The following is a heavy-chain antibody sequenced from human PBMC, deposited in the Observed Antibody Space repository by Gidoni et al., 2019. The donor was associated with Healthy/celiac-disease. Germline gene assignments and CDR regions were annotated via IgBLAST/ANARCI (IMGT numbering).Heavy chain of an antibody. D-gene: IGHD3-10*01. CDR2: ISSSSSYT. J-gene: IGHJ4*02. CDR3: ASDDTVRGVKDFDY. CDR1: GFTLSDYY. V-gene: IGHV3-11*06. Sequence: QVQLVESGGGLVKPGGSLRLACAASGFTLSDYYRSWIRQAPGKGLEWVSYISSSSSYTNYADSVTGRFAISRDNAKNSLYLQMHSLRAEDTAVYYCASDDTVRGVKDFDYWGQGTLVTVSS.